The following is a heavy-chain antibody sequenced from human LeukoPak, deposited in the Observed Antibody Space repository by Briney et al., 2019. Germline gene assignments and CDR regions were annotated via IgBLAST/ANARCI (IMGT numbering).Heavy chain of an antibody. CDR3: AAASYYYHYYMDV. D-gene: IGHD2-15*01. CDR1: GFTFSSYG. CDR2: IRYDGSNK. V-gene: IGHV3-30*02. Sequence: AGTLRLSCAASGFTFSSYGMHWVRQAPGKGLEWVAFIRYDGSNKYYADSVKGRFTISRDNSKNTLYLQMNILRAEDTAVYYCAAASYYYHYYMDVWGKGTTVTVSS. J-gene: IGHJ6*03.